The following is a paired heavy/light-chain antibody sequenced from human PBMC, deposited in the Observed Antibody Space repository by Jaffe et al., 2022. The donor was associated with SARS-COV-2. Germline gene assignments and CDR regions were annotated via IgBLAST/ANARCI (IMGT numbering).Heavy chain of an antibody. D-gene: IGHD3-10*01. CDR3: ARETMVRGNYYVDV. Sequence: EVQLVESGGGLVQPGGSLRLSCAASGFTFSSYWMQWVRQAPGKGLVWVSRMNGDGSRTNYADSVKGRFTISRDNAKNTLYLQMNSLRAEDTGVYYCARETMVRGNYYVDVWGKGTTVTVSS. CDR2: MNGDGSRT. CDR1: GFTFSSYW. V-gene: IGHV3-74*01. J-gene: IGHJ6*03.
Light chain of an antibody. J-gene: IGKJ4*01. Sequence: EIVMTQSPATLSVSPGDRATLSCRASQSVSSNLAWYQHKPGQAPRLLVYGASTRATGIPARFSGSGSGTEFTLTISSLQSEDFAVYYCQQYNNWPLTFGGGTKVEIK. CDR3: QQYNNWPLT. CDR2: GAS. V-gene: IGKV3-15*01. CDR1: QSVSSN.